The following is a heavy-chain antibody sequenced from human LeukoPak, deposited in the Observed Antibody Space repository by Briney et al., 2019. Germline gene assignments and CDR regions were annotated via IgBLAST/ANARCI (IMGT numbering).Heavy chain of an antibody. D-gene: IGHD3-16*01. CDR3: ARGHDYVWGSYNY. CDR1: GFTFSSYA. V-gene: IGHV3-30-3*01. Sequence: PGRSLRLSCAASGFTFSSYAMYWVRQAPGKGLEWVAVISYDGSNKYYADSVKGRFTISRDNSKNTLYLQMNSLRAEDTAVYYCARGHDYVWGSYNYWGQGTLVTVSS. CDR2: ISYDGSNK. J-gene: IGHJ4*02.